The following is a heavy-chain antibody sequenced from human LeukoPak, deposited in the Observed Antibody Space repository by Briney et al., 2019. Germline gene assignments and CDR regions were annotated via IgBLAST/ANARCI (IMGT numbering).Heavy chain of an antibody. D-gene: IGHD2/OR15-2a*01. V-gene: IGHV1-24*01. CDR3: ATDFLGFDP. J-gene: IGHJ5*02. CDR1: GSTLTELS. CDR2: FDPEDGEP. Sequence: GASVKVSCKVSGSTLTELSMYWVRQAPGEGLEWMGGFDPEDGEPIYAQKFQGRVTMTEDTSTDTVHMELSSLRSEDTAVYYCATDFLGFDPWGQGTLVTVSS.